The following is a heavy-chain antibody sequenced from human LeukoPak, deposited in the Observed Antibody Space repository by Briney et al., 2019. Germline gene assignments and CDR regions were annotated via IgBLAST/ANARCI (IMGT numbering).Heavy chain of an antibody. V-gene: IGHV3-43*02. J-gene: IGHJ4*02. Sequence: GGSLRLSCAVSGFTFDDYAMHWVRQAPGKGLEWVSLISGDGGSTYYADSVEGRFTISRDNSKNSLYLQMNSLRTEDTALYYCAKGRTANVVVAVSSDYWGQGTLVTVSS. D-gene: IGHD2-15*01. CDR3: AKGRTANVVVAVSSDY. CDR1: GFTFDDYA. CDR2: ISGDGGST.